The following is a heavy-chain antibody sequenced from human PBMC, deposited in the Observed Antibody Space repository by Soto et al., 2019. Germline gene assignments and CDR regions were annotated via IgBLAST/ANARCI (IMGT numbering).Heavy chain of an antibody. V-gene: IGHV3-53*01. CDR1: GFTVSSNY. D-gene: IGHD3-3*01. CDR2: IYSGGST. J-gene: IGHJ6*02. CDR3: VRVFWSGYDCGMDV. Sequence: HPGGSLRLSCAASGFTVSSNYMSWVRQAPGKGLEWVSVIYSGGSTYYADSVKGRFTISRDNSKNTLYLQMNGLRAEDTAVYYCVRVFWSGYDCGMDVWGQGTTVTVSS.